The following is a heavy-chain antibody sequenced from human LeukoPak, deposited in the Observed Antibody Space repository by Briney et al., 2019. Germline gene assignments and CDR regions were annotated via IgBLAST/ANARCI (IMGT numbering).Heavy chain of an antibody. J-gene: IGHJ4*02. CDR3: ARAVRGGSGYYSFDY. CDR1: GGSISSSSYY. V-gene: IGHV4-39*07. D-gene: IGHD3-22*01. CDR2: IYYSGST. Sequence: SETLSLTCTVSGGSISSSSYYWGWIRQPPGKGLEWIGSIYYSGSTYYNPSLKSRVTISVDTSKNQFSLQLNSVTPEDTAVYYCARAVRGGSGYYSFDYWGQGTLVTVSS.